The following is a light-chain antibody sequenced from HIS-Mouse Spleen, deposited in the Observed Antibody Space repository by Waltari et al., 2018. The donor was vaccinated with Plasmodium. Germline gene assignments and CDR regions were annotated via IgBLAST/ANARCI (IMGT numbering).Light chain of an antibody. CDR1: QVISSY. J-gene: IGKJ2*01. CDR3: QQYLSFPYT. CDR2: AAS. Sequence: AIWMTQSPSLLSASTGDRVPIRRRMSQVISSYLAWYQQKPGKAPELRIYAASTLQSGVPLRISGSGSGTDFTLTICCLQSEDFTTYYCQQYLSFPYTFGQGTKLAIK. V-gene: IGKV1D-8*02.